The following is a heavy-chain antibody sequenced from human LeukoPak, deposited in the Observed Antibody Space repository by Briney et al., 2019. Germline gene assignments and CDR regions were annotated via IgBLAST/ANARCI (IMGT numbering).Heavy chain of an antibody. V-gene: IGHV1-18*01. CDR3: ARARITIFGVVTDFDY. J-gene: IGHJ4*02. CDR1: GYTFTSYG. CDR2: ISAYNGNT. Sequence: ASVKVSCKASGYTFTSYGISRVRQAPGQGLEWMGWISAYNGNTNYAQKLQGRVTMTTDTSTSTAYMELRSLRSDDTAVYYCARARITIFGVVTDFDYWGQGTLVTVSS. D-gene: IGHD3-3*01.